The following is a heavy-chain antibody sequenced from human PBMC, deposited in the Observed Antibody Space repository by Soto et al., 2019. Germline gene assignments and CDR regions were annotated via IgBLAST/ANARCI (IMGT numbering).Heavy chain of an antibody. CDR3: ARDFGQHLGWFDP. Sequence: SETLSLTCTVSGGSISSYYWSWIRQPPGKGLEWIGYIYYSGSTNYNPSLKSRVTISVDTSKNQFSLKLSSVTAADTAVYYCARDFGQHLGWFDPWGQGTLVTVSS. J-gene: IGHJ5*02. CDR2: IYYSGST. V-gene: IGHV4-59*01. CDR1: GGSISSYY. D-gene: IGHD6-13*01.